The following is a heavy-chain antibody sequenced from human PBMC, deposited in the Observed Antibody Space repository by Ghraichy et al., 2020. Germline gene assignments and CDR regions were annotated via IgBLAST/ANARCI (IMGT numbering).Heavy chain of an antibody. CDR2: IYYSGST. D-gene: IGHD3-9*01. J-gene: IGHJ4*02. CDR3: ARRGYDILTGYYLFDY. CDR1: GGSISSSSYY. Sequence: SETLSLTCTVSGGSISSSSYYWGWIRQPPGKGLEWIGSIYYSGSTYYNPSLKSRVTISVDTSKNQFSLKLSSVTAADTAVYYCARRGYDILTGYYLFDYWGQGTLVTVSS. V-gene: IGHV4-39*01.